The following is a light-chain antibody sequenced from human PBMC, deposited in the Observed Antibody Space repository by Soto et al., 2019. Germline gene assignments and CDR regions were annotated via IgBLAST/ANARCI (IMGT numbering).Light chain of an antibody. CDR3: MLSYNAAGV. J-gene: IGLJ2*01. V-gene: IGLV7-46*01. CDR2: DTV. CDR1: TGAVTSGHY. Sequence: QAVVTQEPSLTVSPGGTVTLTCGSTTGAVTSGHYPYWFQQKPGQAPTTLIYDTVNRESWTPARFSGSLLGGKAALTLSGAQPADEAEYYCMLSYNAAGVFGGGTKLTVL.